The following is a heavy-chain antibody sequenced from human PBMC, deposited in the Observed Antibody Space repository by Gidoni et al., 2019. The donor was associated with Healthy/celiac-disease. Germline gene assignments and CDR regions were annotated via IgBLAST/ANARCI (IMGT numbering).Heavy chain of an antibody. CDR2: IYSGGST. V-gene: IGHV3-66*02. CDR1: GFTVSRNY. J-gene: IGHJ4*02. D-gene: IGHD5-18*01. Sequence: EVQLVESGGGLVQPGGSLRLSCAASGFTVSRNYMSWVRQAPGKGLEWVSVIYSGGSTYYADSVKGRFTISRDNSKNTLYLQMNSLRAEDTAVYYCARGVDTAMVTFDYWGQGTLVTVSS. CDR3: ARGVDTAMVTFDY.